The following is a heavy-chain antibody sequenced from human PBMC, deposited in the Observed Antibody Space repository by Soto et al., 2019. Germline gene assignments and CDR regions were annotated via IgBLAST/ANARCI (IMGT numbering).Heavy chain of an antibody. CDR1: GGSISSYY. D-gene: IGHD1-1*01. Sequence: SETLSLTCTVSGGSISSYYWSWIRQPPGKGLEWIGYIYYSGSTNYNPSLKSRVTISVDTSKNQFSLKLSSVTAADTAVYYCARRYGYSFDYWGQGPLVTVSS. J-gene: IGHJ4*02. V-gene: IGHV4-59*08. CDR2: IYYSGST. CDR3: ARRYGYSFDY.